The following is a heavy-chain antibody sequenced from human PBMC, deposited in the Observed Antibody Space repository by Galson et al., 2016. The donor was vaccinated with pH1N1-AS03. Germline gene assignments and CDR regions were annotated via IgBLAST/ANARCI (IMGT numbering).Heavy chain of an antibody. CDR3: ARTSGAYFGSAFDI. CDR1: YS. CDR2: ISSDSTTI. D-gene: IGHD1-26*01. Sequence: YSMNWVRQAPGKGLEWVSYISSDSTTIYYADSVKGRFTISRDNAKNSLYLQMNSLTAEDTAIYYCARTSGAYFGSAFDIWGQGTMVTVSS. V-gene: IGHV3-48*04. J-gene: IGHJ3*02.